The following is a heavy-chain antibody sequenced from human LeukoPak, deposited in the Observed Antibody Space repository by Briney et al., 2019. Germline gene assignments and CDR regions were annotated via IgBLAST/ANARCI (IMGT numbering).Heavy chain of an antibody. CDR1: GFTFSSYW. CDR3: AKDRDWYYFDY. V-gene: IGHV3-74*01. CDR2: INSDGSST. D-gene: IGHD5-24*01. J-gene: IGHJ4*02. Sequence: PGGSLRLSCAASGFTFSSYWMHWVRQAPGKGLVWVSHINSDGSSTNYAGSVKGRFTISRDNAKNTLYLQMNSLRAEDTAVYYCAKDRDWYYFDYWGQGTLVTASS.